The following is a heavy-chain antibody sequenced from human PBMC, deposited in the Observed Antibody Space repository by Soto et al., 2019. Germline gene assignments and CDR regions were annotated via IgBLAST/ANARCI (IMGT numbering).Heavy chain of an antibody. CDR2: ISAYNGNT. CDR3: ASRSGSGSSYYFDY. D-gene: IGHD3-10*01. V-gene: IGHV1-18*04. J-gene: IGHJ4*02. CDR1: GYTFTSYG. Sequence: ASVKVSCKASGYTFTSYGISWVRQAPGQGLEWMGWISAYNGNTNYAQKLQGRVTISVDTSKNQFSLKLSSVTAADTAVYYCASRSGSGSSYYFDYWGQGTLVTVSS.